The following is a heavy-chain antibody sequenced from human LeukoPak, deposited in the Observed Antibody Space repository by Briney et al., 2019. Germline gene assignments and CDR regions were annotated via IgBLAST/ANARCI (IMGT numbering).Heavy chain of an antibody. J-gene: IGHJ4*02. V-gene: IGHV4-30-2*01. D-gene: IGHD2-15*01. Sequence: SQTLSLTCAVSGGSISSGGYSWSWIRQPPGKGLEWIGYIYHSGSTYYNPSLKSRVTISVDRSKNQFSLKLSSVTAADTAVYYCARAIYCSGGSCYSGIDWGQGTLVTVSS. CDR2: IYHSGST. CDR1: GGSISSGGYS. CDR3: ARAIYCSGGSCYSGID.